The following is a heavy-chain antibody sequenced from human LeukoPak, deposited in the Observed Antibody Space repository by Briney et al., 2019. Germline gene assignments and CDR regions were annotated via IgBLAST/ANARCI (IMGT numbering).Heavy chain of an antibody. CDR2: INPGDSDT. CDR3: ASRRVRATAFDI. J-gene: IGHJ3*02. CDR1: GYSFTTYW. Sequence: GESLKISCKGSGYSFTTYWIGWVRQMPGKGLGYMGIINPGDSDTRYSPSFQGQVTISVDKSIRTAYLQWSSLKASDTAMYSFASRRVRATAFDIWGQGTSVTASS. D-gene: IGHD1-26*01. V-gene: IGHV5-51*01.